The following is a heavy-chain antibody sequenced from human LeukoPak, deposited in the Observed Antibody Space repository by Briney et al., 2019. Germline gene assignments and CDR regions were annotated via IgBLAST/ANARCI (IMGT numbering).Heavy chain of an antibody. CDR1: GFTFSSYA. D-gene: IGHD3-22*01. J-gene: IGHJ4*02. CDR2: ISGSGGST. V-gene: IGHV3-23*01. Sequence: GGSLRLSCAASGFTFSSYAMSWVRQAPGKGLEWVSAISGSGGSTYYADSVKGRFTISRDNSKNTLYLQMNSLRAEDTAVYYCAKVLASTYYYDSSGYHYWGQGTLVTVSS. CDR3: AKVLASTYYYDSSGYHY.